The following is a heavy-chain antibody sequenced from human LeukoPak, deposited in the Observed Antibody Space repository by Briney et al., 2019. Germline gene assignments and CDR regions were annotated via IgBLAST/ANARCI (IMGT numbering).Heavy chain of an antibody. D-gene: IGHD4-17*01. CDR1: GYTLTELS. CDR2: FDPEDGET. Sequence: ASVKVSCKVSGYTLTELSMHWVRQAPGKGLEWMGGFDPEDGETIYAQKFQGRVTMTEDTSTDTAYMELSSLRSEDTAVYYCATDPVSNHDYGDTHAFDIWGQGTMVPVSS. CDR3: ATDPVSNHDYGDTHAFDI. J-gene: IGHJ3*02. V-gene: IGHV1-24*01.